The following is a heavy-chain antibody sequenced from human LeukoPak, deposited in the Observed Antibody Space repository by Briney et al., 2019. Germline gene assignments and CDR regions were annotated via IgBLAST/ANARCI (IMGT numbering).Heavy chain of an antibody. CDR3: AKDSGRGTEGYFDY. J-gene: IGHJ4*02. D-gene: IGHD1-26*01. Sequence: LRLSCAASGXTFSSYGMHWVRQAPGKGLEGVAVICYDGSKKYYADSVKGRFTISRDNSNNTLYLQMNSLRAEDTAVCYCAKDSGRGTEGYFDYWGQGALVTVSS. CDR2: ICYDGSKK. V-gene: IGHV3-33*06. CDR1: GXTFSSYG.